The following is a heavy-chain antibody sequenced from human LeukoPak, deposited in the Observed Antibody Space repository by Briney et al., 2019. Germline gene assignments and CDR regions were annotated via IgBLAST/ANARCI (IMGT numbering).Heavy chain of an antibody. J-gene: IGHJ4*02. CDR1: GGSISSYY. Sequence: PSETLSLTCTVSGGSISSYYWSWIRQPAGSGLEWIGRIYTSGSTNYNPSLKSRVTISVDKSKNLFSLKLSSVTAADTAVYYCARDYYDSSGYYILWGQGTLVTVSS. V-gene: IGHV4-4*07. CDR2: IYTSGST. CDR3: ARDYYDSSGYYIL. D-gene: IGHD3-22*01.